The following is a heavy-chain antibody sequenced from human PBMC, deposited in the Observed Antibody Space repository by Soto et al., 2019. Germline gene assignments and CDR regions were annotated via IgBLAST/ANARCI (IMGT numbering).Heavy chain of an antibody. J-gene: IGHJ6*02. CDR1: GFTFTSSA. CDR2: IVAGSGNT. V-gene: IGHV1-58*01. CDR3: AADEGDYDFWSGYVSYYYYGMDV. Sequence: SVNVSCKASGFTFTSSAVQWVRHARGQRLEWIGWIVAGSGNTNYAQKFQERVTITRDMSTSTAYMELSSLRSEDTAVYYCAADEGDYDFWSGYVSYYYYGMDVWGQGTTVTVSS. D-gene: IGHD3-3*01.